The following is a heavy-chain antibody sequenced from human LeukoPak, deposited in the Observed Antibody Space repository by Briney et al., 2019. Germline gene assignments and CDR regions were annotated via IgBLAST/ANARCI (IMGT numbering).Heavy chain of an antibody. CDR2: INPNSGGT. D-gene: IGHD2-2*01. CDR1: GYTFTGYY. CDR3: ARTGGPNIVVVPAAMPGY. Sequence: ASVKVSCKASGYTFTGYYMHWVRQAPGQRLEWMGWINPNSGGTNYAQKFQGRVTMTRDTSISTAYMELSRLRSDDTAVYYCARTGGPNIVVVPAAMPGYWGQGTLVTVSS. J-gene: IGHJ4*02. V-gene: IGHV1-2*02.